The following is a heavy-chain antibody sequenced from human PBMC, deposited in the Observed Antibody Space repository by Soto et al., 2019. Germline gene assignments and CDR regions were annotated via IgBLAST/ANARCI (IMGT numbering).Heavy chain of an antibody. J-gene: IGHJ4*02. CDR2: FDPEDGET. V-gene: IGHV1-24*01. CDR3: ATGEGYCSGGSCYGYYFDY. Sequence: SCKVSGYTLTELSMHWVRQAPGKGLEWMGGFDPEDGETIYAQKFQGRVTMTEDTSTDTAYMELSSLRSEDTAVYYCATGEGYCSGGSCYGYYFDYWGQGTLVTVSS. D-gene: IGHD2-15*01. CDR1: GYTLTELS.